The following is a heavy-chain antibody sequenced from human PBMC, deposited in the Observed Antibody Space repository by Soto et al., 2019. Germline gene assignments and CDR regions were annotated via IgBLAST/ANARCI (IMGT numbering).Heavy chain of an antibody. V-gene: IGHV2-5*02. Sequence: QSTLKESGPTLVKPTPTLTLTCTFSGFSLSTYGVGVGWVRQPPGKALEWLVFVYWDDDNRYSPSLKSRLTVTKDTAKNQAILTMANMDPVDTATYYCAHGKSGNGWYAGYFDYWGQGILVTVSS. CDR3: AHGKSGNGWYAGYFDY. J-gene: IGHJ4*02. CDR1: GFSLSTYGVG. D-gene: IGHD5-12*01. CDR2: VYWDDDN.